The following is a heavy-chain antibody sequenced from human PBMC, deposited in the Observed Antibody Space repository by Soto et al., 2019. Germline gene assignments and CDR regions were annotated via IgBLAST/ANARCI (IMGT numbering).Heavy chain of an antibody. CDR3: ASWGHIVPVSPTDFDH. V-gene: IGHV1-24*01. D-gene: IGHD2-21*01. Sequence: VSVKVYCKISGYTLTELSMHWVRQDPGKGLEWMGGFDPEDGETIYAQKFQGRVTMTEDTSTDTAYMELSSLRSEDTAMYYCASWGHIVPVSPTDFDHWGEGTLVTVSS. CDR1: GYTLTELS. CDR2: FDPEDGET. J-gene: IGHJ4*02.